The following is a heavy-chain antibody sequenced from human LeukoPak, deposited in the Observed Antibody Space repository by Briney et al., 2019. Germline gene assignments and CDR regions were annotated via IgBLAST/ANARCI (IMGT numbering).Heavy chain of an antibody. CDR3: ASSYDYVWGSYPEG. V-gene: IGHV3-11*01. CDR1: GFTFSDYY. J-gene: IGHJ3*01. Sequence: GGSLRLSCAASGFTFSDYYMSWIRQAPGKGLEWVSYISSSGSTIYYADSVKGRFTISRDNAKNSLYLQMNSLRAEDTAVYYCASSYDYVWGSYPEGWGQGTMVTVSS. D-gene: IGHD3-16*01. CDR2: ISSSGSTI.